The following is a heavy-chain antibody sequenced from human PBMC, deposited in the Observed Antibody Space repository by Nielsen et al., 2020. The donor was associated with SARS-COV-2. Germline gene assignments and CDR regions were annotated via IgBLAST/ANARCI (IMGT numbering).Heavy chain of an antibody. J-gene: IGHJ3*02. CDR3: ARVNPTSGSWFDAFDI. V-gene: IGHV3-73*01. CDR1: GFTFSGSS. D-gene: IGHD1-26*01. Sequence: GGSLRLSCAASGFTFSGSSMNWVRQASGKGLEWLGRIRSKANDYATEYPASVKGRFIISRDDSKNTAYLLMNSLKIDDTAVYYCARVNPTSGSWFDAFDIWGQGTLVTVSS. CDR2: IRSKANDYAT.